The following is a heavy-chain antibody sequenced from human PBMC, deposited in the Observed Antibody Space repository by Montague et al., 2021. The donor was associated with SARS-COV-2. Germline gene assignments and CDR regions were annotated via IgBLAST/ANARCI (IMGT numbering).Heavy chain of an antibody. CDR2: IYYSGYT. J-gene: IGHJ5*02. Sequence: SETLSLTCTASGGSITTTSHYWGWIRQPPGKGLEWIGSIYYSGYTHYNPSLKTRLTLSVDTSTNQFSLKLSSVTAAGTAVYHCARLGPGPQGEESWGQGTVVIVSS. CDR3: ARLGPGPQGEES. D-gene: IGHD3-16*01. V-gene: IGHV4-39*01. CDR1: GGSITTTSHY.